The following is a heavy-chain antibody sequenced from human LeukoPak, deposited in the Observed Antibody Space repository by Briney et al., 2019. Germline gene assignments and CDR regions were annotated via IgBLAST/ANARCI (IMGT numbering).Heavy chain of an antibody. Sequence: GGSLRLSCAASGFTFSSYWVSWVRQAPGKGLEWVSSISSSSSYIYYADSVKGRFTISRDNAKNSLYLQMNSLRAEDTAVYYCARGSDPNWFDPWGQGTLVTVSS. V-gene: IGHV3-21*01. CDR3: ARGSDPNWFDP. CDR1: GFTFSSYW. CDR2: ISSSSSYI. J-gene: IGHJ5*02.